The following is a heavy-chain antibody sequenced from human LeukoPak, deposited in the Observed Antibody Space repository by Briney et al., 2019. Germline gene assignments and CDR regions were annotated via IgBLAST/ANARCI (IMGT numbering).Heavy chain of an antibody. Sequence: GGSLRLSCAASGFTFSSYPLHWVRQAPGKGLEWVSYSSSTGSSMHYADSVKGRFTISRDNSKNTLYLQMNSLRAEDTAVYYCATQDQTKEGATGYWGQGTLVTVSS. CDR2: SSSTGSSM. V-gene: IGHV3-48*01. CDR3: ATQDQTKEGATGY. CDR1: GFTFSSYP. J-gene: IGHJ4*02. D-gene: IGHD1-26*01.